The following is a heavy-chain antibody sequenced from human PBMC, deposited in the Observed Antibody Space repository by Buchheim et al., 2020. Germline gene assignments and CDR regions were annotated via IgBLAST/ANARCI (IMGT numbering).Heavy chain of an antibody. Sequence: EVQMLESGGGLAQPGGSLRLPCAASGFTFTNYAMSWVRQAPGKGLEWVSTISRDGNTYYADSVKGRFPVSRDNSKKTLYLRLNSLGAENTALYYSGTRDTSGDYNFWGQGSL. CDR3: GTRDTSGDYNF. CDR1: GFTFTNYA. V-gene: IGHV3-23*01. D-gene: IGHD6-25*01. J-gene: IGHJ4*02. CDR2: ISRDGNT.